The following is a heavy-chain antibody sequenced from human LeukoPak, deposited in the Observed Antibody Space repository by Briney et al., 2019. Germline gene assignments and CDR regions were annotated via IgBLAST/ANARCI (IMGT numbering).Heavy chain of an antibody. CDR1: GFTFSSYA. Sequence: PGGSLRLSCAASGFTFSSYAMHWVRQAPGKGLEWVAVISYDGSNKYYADSVKGRFTISRDNAKNSLSLQMDSLRAEDTALYYCARDVNYYDSSGYYSSFDYWGQGTLVTVSS. V-gene: IGHV3-30*04. D-gene: IGHD3-22*01. J-gene: IGHJ4*02. CDR3: ARDVNYYDSSGYYSSFDY. CDR2: ISYDGSNK.